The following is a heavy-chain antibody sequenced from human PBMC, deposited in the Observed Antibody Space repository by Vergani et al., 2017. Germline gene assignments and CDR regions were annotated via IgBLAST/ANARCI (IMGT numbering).Heavy chain of an antibody. J-gene: IGHJ4*02. Sequence: EVQLVESGGGVVRPGGSLRLSCAASGFTFDDYGMSWVRQAPGKGLEWVSGINWNGGSTGYADSVKGRFTISRDNAKNSLYLQMNSLRAEDTALYHCARDLPYDSSGYYYEGSYFDYWGQGTLVTVSS. CDR3: ARDLPYDSSGYYYEGSYFDY. V-gene: IGHV3-20*01. CDR2: INWNGGST. CDR1: GFTFDDYG. D-gene: IGHD3-22*01.